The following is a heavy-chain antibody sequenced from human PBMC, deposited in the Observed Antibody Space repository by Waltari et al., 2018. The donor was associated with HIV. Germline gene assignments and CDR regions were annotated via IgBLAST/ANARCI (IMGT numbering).Heavy chain of an antibody. CDR3: ARLPVYWYYFDY. CDR2: INSDGSAT. D-gene: IGHD1-26*01. V-gene: IGHV3-74*01. CDR1: GFTFSSYW. Sequence: EVQLVESGGGFVQPGGSLRLSCAASGFTFSSYWMHWVRQAPGKGLVWVSRINSDGSATSFADSVRGRFTISRDNAKNTLSLQMNSLRAEDTAVYYCARLPVYWYYFDYWGQGTLVTVSS. J-gene: IGHJ4*02.